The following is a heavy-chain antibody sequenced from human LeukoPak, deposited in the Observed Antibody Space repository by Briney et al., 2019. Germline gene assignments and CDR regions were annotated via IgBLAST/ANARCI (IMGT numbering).Heavy chain of an antibody. J-gene: IGHJ6*04. Sequence: SGGSLRLSCAASGFTFSSYEMNWVRQSAGKGLEGVSYISSSCSTIYYADSVKGRFTISRDNAKNSLYLQMNSLRAEDTAVYYCAELGITMIGGVWGKGNTVTISS. CDR3: AELGITMIGGV. D-gene: IGHD3-10*02. CDR2: ISSSCSTI. V-gene: IGHV3-48*03. CDR1: GFTFSSYE.